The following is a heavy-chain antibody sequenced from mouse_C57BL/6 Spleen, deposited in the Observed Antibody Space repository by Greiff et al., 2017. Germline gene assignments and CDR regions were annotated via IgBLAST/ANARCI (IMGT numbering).Heavy chain of an antibody. Sequence: QVQLQQPGAELAKPGASVKMSCKASGYTFTSYWITWVKQRPGQGLEWIGDIYPGSGSTNYNEKFKSKATLTVDTSSSTAYMQLSSLTSEDSAVYYCAYYGNYGRSGFDYWGQGTTLTVSS. D-gene: IGHD2-1*01. CDR1: GYTFTSYW. V-gene: IGHV1-55*01. CDR2: IYPGSGST. CDR3: AYYGNYGRSGFDY. J-gene: IGHJ2*01.